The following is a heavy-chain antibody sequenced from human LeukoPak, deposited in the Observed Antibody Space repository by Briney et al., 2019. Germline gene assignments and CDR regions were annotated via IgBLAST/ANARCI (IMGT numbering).Heavy chain of an antibody. D-gene: IGHD6-13*01. CDR3: ARHLSPGIAPKDY. CDR2: IYYSGST. CDR1: GGSISSYY. J-gene: IGHJ4*02. V-gene: IGHV4-59*08. Sequence: SETLSLTCTVSGGSISSYYWSWIRQPPGKGPEWIGYIYYSGSTNYNPSLKSRVTISVDTSKNQFSLKLSSVTAADTAVYYCARHLSPGIAPKDYWGQGTLVTVSS.